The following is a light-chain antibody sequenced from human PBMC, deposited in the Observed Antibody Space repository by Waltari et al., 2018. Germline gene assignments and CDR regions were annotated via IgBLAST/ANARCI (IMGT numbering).Light chain of an antibody. CDR2: DVD. CDR3: CSYAGRYTSV. V-gene: IGLV2-11*01. CDR1: SSDIGGYKY. Sequence: QSALTQPRSVSGSPGQSVTLSCTGTSSDIGGYKYVSWYQQHPGKAPKLVIYDVDQRPSGVPDLFSGSKAGNTASLTISGLQTDDDADYYCCSYAGRYTSVFGRGTRVTVL. J-gene: IGLJ2*01.